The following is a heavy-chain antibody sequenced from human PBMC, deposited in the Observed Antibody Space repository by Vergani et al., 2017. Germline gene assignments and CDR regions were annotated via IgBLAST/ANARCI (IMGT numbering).Heavy chain of an antibody. CDR1: GASVSRGTYY. CDR3: ARASHCINCYSEGPNGPGYYYMDV. Sequence: QLQESGPGLVKPQGTLSLTCTVSGASVSRGTYYWTWIRQPAGKKLEWIVRMYTSGHTIYNPSLESRVTMSVDTSKNQFSLQLSSVTAADTAVYYCARASHCINCYSEGPNGPGYYYMDVWGKGTTVTVSS. V-gene: IGHV4-61*02. D-gene: IGHD2-21*01. CDR2: MYTSGHT. J-gene: IGHJ6*03.